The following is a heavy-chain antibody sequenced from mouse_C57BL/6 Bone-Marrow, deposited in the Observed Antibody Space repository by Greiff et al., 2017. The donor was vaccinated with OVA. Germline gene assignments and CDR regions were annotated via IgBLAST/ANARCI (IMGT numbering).Heavy chain of an antibody. CDR3: ARHGGFFYWYFDV. Sequence: VKLEESGPGLVAPSQSLSITCTVSGFSLTSYGVHWVRQPPGKGLEWLVVIWSDGSTTYNSALKSRLSISKDNSKSQVFLKMNSLQTDDTAMYYCARHGGFFYWYFDVWGTGTTVTVSS. V-gene: IGHV2-6-1*01. CDR2: IWSDGST. J-gene: IGHJ1*03. CDR1: GFSLTSYG.